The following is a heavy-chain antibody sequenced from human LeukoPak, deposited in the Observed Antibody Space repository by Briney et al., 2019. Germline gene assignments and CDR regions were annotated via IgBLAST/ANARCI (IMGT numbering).Heavy chain of an antibody. J-gene: IGHJ4*02. V-gene: IGHV7-4-1*02. CDR2: INTNTGNP. CDR3: ARGGSSSWYSRIDY. Sequence: ASVKVSCKASGYTFTSYAMNWVRQAPGQGLEWMGWINTNTGNPTYAQGFTGRFVFSLDTSVSTAYLQISSLKAGDTAVYYCARGGSSSWYSRIDYWGQGTLVTVSS. D-gene: IGHD6-13*01. CDR1: GYTFTSYA.